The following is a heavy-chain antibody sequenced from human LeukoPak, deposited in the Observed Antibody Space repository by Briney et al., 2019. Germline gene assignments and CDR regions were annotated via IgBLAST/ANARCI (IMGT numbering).Heavy chain of an antibody. V-gene: IGHV4-59*08. CDR1: GGSINNYY. CDR3: ASQSGSYYYYYYMDV. D-gene: IGHD1-26*01. CDR2: IYYSGST. Sequence: SETLSLTCTVSGGSINNYYWSWIRQPPGKGLEWIGYIYYSGSTYYNPSLKSRVTISVDTSKNQFSLKLSSVTAADTAVYYCASQSGSYYYYYYMDVWGKGTTVTISS. J-gene: IGHJ6*03.